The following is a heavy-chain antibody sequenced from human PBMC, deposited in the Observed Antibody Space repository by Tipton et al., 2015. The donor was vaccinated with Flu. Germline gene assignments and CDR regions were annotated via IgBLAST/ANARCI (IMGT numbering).Heavy chain of an antibody. CDR1: GFTFGSYG. CDR2: IWYDGGNI. CDR3: AREFSEYYFDY. Sequence: SLRLSCAASGFTFGSYGMRWVRQAPGKGLEWLAVIWYDGGNIHYADSVKGRFTISRDNSKNTLYLQMNSLRVEDTAVYYCAREFSEYYFDYWGQGTLVTVSS. V-gene: IGHV3-33*01. D-gene: IGHD6-6*01. J-gene: IGHJ4*02.